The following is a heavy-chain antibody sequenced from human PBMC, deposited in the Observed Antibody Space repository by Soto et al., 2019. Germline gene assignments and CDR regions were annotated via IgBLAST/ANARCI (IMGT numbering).Heavy chain of an antibody. CDR1: GFTFSNYG. V-gene: IGHV3-30*18. J-gene: IGHJ6*02. CDR3: AKAIPRNFFGVFIHGMDV. Sequence: PGGSLRLSCAASGFTFSNYGMHWVRQAPGKGLEWVAVTSHDGSYIYYGDSVKGRFTISRVNSKNTLYLQMSSLRVEDTAVYYCAKAIPRNFFGVFIHGMDVWGQGTTVTVSS. CDR2: TSHDGSYI. D-gene: IGHD3-3*01.